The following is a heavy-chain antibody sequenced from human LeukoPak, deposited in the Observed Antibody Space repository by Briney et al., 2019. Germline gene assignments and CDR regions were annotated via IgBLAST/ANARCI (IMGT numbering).Heavy chain of an antibody. CDR2: INTYKGNT. J-gene: IGHJ3*02. D-gene: IGHD6-6*01. CDR1: GHMFTNYG. Sequence: ASVKVSCKASGHMFTNYGISWVRQAPGQGLEWMGWINTYKGNTNYAQKLQGRVIMTTDTSTSTAYMELRSLRSDDTAVYYCVRQSRIVARSGDDAFDIWGQGTMVTVSS. CDR3: VRQSRIVARSGDDAFDI. V-gene: IGHV1-18*01.